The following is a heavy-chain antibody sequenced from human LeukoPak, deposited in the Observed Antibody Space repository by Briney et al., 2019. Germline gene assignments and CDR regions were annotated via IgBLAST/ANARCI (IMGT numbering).Heavy chain of an antibody. Sequence: PSETLSLTCTVSGGSISSYYWSWIRQPAGKGLEWIGRIYTSGSTNYNPSLKSRVTMSVDTSKHQFSLKLSSVTAADTAVYYCAALEEWHDAFDIWGQGTMVTVSS. CDR2: IYTSGST. CDR3: AALEEWHDAFDI. V-gene: IGHV4-4*07. D-gene: IGHD3-3*01. CDR1: GGSISSYY. J-gene: IGHJ3*02.